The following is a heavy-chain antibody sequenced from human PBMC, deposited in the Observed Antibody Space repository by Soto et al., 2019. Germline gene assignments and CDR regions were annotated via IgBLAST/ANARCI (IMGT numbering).Heavy chain of an antibody. CDR2: IYYSGST. D-gene: IGHD2-15*01. Sequence: PSETLSLTCTVSGGSISSYYWSWIRQPPGKGLEWIGYIYYSGSTNYNPSLKSRVTMSVDTSKNQFSLRLSSVTAADTAVYYCARGRRGGFGFESKYYSDYWGQGTLVTVSS. J-gene: IGHJ4*02. CDR1: GGSISSYY. CDR3: ARGRRGGFGFESKYYSDY. V-gene: IGHV4-59*01.